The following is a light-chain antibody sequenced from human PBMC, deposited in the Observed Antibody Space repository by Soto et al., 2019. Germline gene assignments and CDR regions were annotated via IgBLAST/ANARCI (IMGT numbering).Light chain of an antibody. CDR2: SAA. J-gene: IGKJ1*01. CDR3: QQRYITQWT. Sequence: IHILHSPSSLSASVGDRVTITCRASQDIRNDLGWYQQKPGKAPNLLIYSAASLQSGGPSRFSGSGAGTDVTLTISSLQPDDVSTYYYQQRYITQWTFGQGTKVDIK. V-gene: IGKV1-39*01. CDR1: QDIRND.